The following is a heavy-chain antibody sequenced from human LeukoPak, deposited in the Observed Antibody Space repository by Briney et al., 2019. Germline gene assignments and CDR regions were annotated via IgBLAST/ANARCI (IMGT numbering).Heavy chain of an antibody. J-gene: IGHJ4*02. CDR1: GYTFTSYG. D-gene: IGHD4-17*01. V-gene: IGHV1-18*01. Sequence: GASVKVSCKASGYTFTSYGISWVRQAPGQGLEWMGWISAYNGNTNYAQKLQGRVTMTTDTSTSTGYMELRSLRSDDTAVYYCARDDDYGDDYFDYWGQGTLVTVSS. CDR3: ARDDDYGDDYFDY. CDR2: ISAYNGNT.